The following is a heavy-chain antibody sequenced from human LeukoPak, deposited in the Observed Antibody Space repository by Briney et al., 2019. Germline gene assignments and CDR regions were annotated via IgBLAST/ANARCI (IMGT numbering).Heavy chain of an antibody. D-gene: IGHD6-13*01. CDR2: ISSSGKTI. CDR3: ATTSIAAAVPGCFDY. CDR1: GFTFSSYE. J-gene: IGHJ4*02. V-gene: IGHV3-48*03. Sequence: GGSLRLSCEASGFTFSSYEMNWVRQAPREALEWVSYISSSGKTIYYADSAKGRFTVSRDNAKNSLYLQMNSLRAEDTAVYYCATTSIAAAVPGCFDYWGQGTLVTVFS.